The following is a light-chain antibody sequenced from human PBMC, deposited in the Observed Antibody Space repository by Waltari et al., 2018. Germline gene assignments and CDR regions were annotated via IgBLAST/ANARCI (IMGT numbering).Light chain of an antibody. CDR3: QQYYDTPLS. CDR1: QTIFYGSNNKNY. V-gene: IGKV4-1*01. CDR2: WAS. J-gene: IGKJ4*01. Sequence: DIVMTQSPDSLAVSLGERATINCKSSQTIFYGSNNKNYLAWYQQKPRQPPRLLLYWASSRGCGVPDRFSGSGSGTDFTLTISSLQAEDVAVYYCQQYYDTPLSFGGGTKVEIK.